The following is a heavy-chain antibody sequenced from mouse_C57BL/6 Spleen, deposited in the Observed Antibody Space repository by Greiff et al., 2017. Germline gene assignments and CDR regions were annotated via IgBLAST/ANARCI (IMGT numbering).Heavy chain of an antibody. D-gene: IGHD2-1*01. CDR1: GYTFTSYW. CDR3: ARSDLPYFDY. Sequence: QVQLQQPGAELVMPGASVKLSCKASGYTFTSYWMHWVKQRPGQGLEWIGEIDPSDSYTNYNQKFKGKSTLTVDKSSSTAYMQLSSLTSEVSAVYYCARSDLPYFDYWGQGTTLTVSS. CDR2: IDPSDSYT. J-gene: IGHJ2*01. V-gene: IGHV1-69*01.